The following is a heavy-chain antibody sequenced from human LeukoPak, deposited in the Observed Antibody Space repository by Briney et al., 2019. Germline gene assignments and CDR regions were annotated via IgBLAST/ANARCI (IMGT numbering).Heavy chain of an antibody. Sequence: GGSLRLSCTASGFTFSTYAMTWVRQAPGKGLEWVSVVSHGGDSAWYADSVKGRFTISRDNSKSTLFLQMNSLRADDTAIYYCAKGRSGWYEGLDYWGQGILVTVSS. CDR3: AKGRSGWYEGLDY. V-gene: IGHV3-23*01. CDR1: GFTFSTYA. D-gene: IGHD6-19*01. J-gene: IGHJ4*02. CDR2: VSHGGDSA.